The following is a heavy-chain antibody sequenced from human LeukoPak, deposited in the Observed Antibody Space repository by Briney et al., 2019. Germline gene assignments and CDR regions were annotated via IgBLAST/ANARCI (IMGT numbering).Heavy chain of an antibody. CDR2: IKQDESEK. J-gene: IGHJ4*02. Sequence: GGSLRPSFAASGFTFSRNWMNWVRQAPGKGLEWGAKIKQDESEKYYVDSVKGRFTISRDNAKNSLYLQMNSLRAEDTAVYYCARDGSRGGDNDNWGQGTLVTVSS. D-gene: IGHD4-17*01. CDR1: GFTFSRNW. V-gene: IGHV3-7*03. CDR3: ARDGSRGGDNDN.